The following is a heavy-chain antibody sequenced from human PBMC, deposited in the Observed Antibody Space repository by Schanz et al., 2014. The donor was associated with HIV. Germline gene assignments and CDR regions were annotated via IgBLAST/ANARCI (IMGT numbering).Heavy chain of an antibody. CDR3: ASTEFPYSSSSDYYYGMDV. Sequence: EVQVVDSGGGLVKPGGSLRLSCVVSGFTFDSYTMNWVRQAPGKGLEWVSSISGGSGDKLYADSIKGRFTISRDNSKKTLYLQMNSLRAGDTAVYYCASTEFPYSSSSDYYYGMDVWGQGTTVTVSS. CDR2: ISGGSGDK. D-gene: IGHD6-6*01. V-gene: IGHV3-21*01. CDR1: GFTFDSYT. J-gene: IGHJ6*02.